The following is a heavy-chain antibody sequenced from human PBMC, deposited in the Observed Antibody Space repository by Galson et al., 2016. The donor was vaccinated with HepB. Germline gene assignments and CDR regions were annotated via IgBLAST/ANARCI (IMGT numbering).Heavy chain of an antibody. CDR2: IYSSGST. D-gene: IGHD1-26*01. CDR1: GVSISSGGYH. V-gene: IGHV4-31*11. J-gene: IGHJ4*02. Sequence: TLSLTCAVSGVSISSGGYHWSWMRQHPGKGLEWIGSIYSSGSTYYNPSLESRVTISRDTSKSQFSLNLTSVTAADTALYYCARALIGATPRFDSWGQGTLVTVSS. CDR3: ARALIGATPRFDS.